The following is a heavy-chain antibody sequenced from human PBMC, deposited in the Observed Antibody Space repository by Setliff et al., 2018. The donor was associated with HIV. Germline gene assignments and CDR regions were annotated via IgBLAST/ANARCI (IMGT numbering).Heavy chain of an antibody. J-gene: IGHJ3*02. CDR2: LNAGDGDS. D-gene: IGHD1-26*01. V-gene: IGHV1-3*01. Sequence: ASVKVSCKASGYSFTTYAIHWVRQAPGQRLEWMGWLNAGDGDSGPSQEFRGRVIFTRDTSASTAYMELTSLRSDDTAVYYCAKSRVGFSVPYDAFDIWGQGTMVTVPS. CDR1: GYSFTTYA. CDR3: AKSRVGFSVPYDAFDI.